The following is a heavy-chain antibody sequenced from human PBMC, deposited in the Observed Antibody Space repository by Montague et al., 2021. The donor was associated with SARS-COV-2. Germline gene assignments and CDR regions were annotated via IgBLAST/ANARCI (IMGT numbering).Heavy chain of an antibody. Sequence: SETLSLTCTVSGGSITNNIDYWAWIRQPPGKGLVWIVSNYYTANTYYTPSLKSRVTISVATSKNHFTLNLSSVTAAETAVYYCARLRRYFDSSGSPSAFDFWGQGKKVTVSS. CDR3: ARLRRYFDSSGSPSAFDF. V-gene: IGHV4-39*02. J-gene: IGHJ3*01. D-gene: IGHD3-22*01. CDR2: NYYTANT. CDR1: GGSITNNIDY.